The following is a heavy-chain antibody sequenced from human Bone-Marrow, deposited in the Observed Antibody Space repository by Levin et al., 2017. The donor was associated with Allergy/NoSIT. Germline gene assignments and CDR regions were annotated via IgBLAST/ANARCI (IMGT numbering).Heavy chain of an antibody. D-gene: IGHD6-19*01. Sequence: GESLKISCAASGFIFNMYSMNWVRQTPGKGLEWISYISAGSTSIYYADSVKGRFTISRDNAKNSLYLQMNILSDEDTAVYYCARLAGWDVQAPFDYWGQGILVAVSS. V-gene: IGHV3-48*02. CDR3: ARLAGWDVQAPFDY. CDR2: ISAGSTSI. CDR1: GFIFNMYS. J-gene: IGHJ4*02.